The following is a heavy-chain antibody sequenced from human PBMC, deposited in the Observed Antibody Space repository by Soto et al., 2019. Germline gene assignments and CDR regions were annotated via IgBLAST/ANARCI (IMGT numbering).Heavy chain of an antibody. Sequence: EVQVSESGGGLVQPGGSLRLSCATSGFTFSNYPMNWVRQAPGKGLEWASGISAGGDTTYYADSVKGRFTIFRDNSKNSVSLQMNSLRVEDTAVYYCARRVWGQGTLVTVSS. CDR1: GFTFSNYP. CDR3: ARRV. V-gene: IGHV3-23*01. J-gene: IGHJ4*02. CDR2: ISAGGDTT.